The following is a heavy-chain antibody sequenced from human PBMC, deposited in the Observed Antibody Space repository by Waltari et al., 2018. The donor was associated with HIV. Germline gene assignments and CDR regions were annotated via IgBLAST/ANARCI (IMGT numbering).Heavy chain of an antibody. CDR1: GFTFDDHA. CDR2: INGNGGTI. J-gene: IGHJ4*02. Sequence: EVQLVESGGELVQPGRSLRLSCAASGFTFDDHAMHWVRQGPGKGLEWVSGINGNGGTIGYAASVKGRFTVSRDNAKNSLSLQMNSLRADDTAFYYCARDMGSTLTNNFDNWGQGTLVTVSS. CDR3: ARDMGSTLTNNFDN. V-gene: IGHV3-9*01. D-gene: IGHD4-4*01.